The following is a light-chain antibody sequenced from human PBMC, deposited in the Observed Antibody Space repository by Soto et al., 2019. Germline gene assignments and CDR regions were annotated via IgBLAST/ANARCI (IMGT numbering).Light chain of an antibody. Sequence: IQMTQSPSTLSGSVGDRVTITCRASQTISSWLAWYQQKPGKAPKLLIYKASTLKSGVPSRFSGSGSGTEFTLTISSLQPEDFATYYCQQSYSTPRTFGQGTKVDIK. J-gene: IGKJ1*01. V-gene: IGKV1-5*03. CDR1: QTISSW. CDR2: KAS. CDR3: QQSYSTPRT.